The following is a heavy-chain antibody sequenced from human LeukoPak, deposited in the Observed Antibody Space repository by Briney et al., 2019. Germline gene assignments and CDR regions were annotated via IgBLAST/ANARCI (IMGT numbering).Heavy chain of an antibody. D-gene: IGHD3-10*01. V-gene: IGHV1-69*02. J-gene: IGHJ4*02. CDR1: GGTFSSYT. CDR3: ARGYYGSGSYYKTSLGY. Sequence: GSSVKVSCKASGGTFSSYTISWVRQAPGQGLEWMGRIIPILGIANYAQKFQGRVTMTRDTSTSTVYMELSSLRSEDTAVYYCARGYYGSGSYYKTSLGYWGQGTLVTVSS. CDR2: IIPILGIA.